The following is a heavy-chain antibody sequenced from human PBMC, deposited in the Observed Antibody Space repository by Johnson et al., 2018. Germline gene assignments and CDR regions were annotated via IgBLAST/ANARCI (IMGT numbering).Heavy chain of an antibody. CDR1: GFTFSSYG. Sequence: QVQLVESGGGVVQPGRSLRLSCAASGFTFSSYGIHWVRQAPGKGLEWLALIWYDGSNKYYADSVRGRFTISRDNSKNTLFLQMNSLRAEDTGVYYCAGDKALAHDAFDIWGQGTMVTVSS. J-gene: IGHJ3*02. V-gene: IGHV3-33*01. CDR2: IWYDGSNK. CDR3: AGDKALAHDAFDI.